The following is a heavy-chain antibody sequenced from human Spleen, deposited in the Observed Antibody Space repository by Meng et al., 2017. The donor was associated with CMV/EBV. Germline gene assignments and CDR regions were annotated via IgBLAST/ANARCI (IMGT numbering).Heavy chain of an antibody. CDR1: GYTFSSYG. D-gene: IGHD5-24*01. J-gene: IGHJ6*02. CDR3: ARVATPYYYYGLDV. CDR2: ISVHNGNT. V-gene: IGHV1-18*01. Sequence: ASVKVSCKASGYTFSSYGISWVRQAPGQGLEWMGWISVHNGNTNHAQKLQGRVTLTTDTSTSTADMELRSLRSDDTAVYYCARVATPYYYYGLDVWGQGTTVTVSS.